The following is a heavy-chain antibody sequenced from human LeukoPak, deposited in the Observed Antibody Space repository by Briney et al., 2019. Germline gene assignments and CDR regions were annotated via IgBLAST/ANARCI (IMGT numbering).Heavy chain of an antibody. V-gene: IGHV3-7*01. CDR2: IKQDGSEK. CDR3: AREEDNADEYLREDY. Sequence: GGSLRLSCAASGFTFSSYWMSWVRQAPGKGLEWVANIKQDGSEKYYVDSVKGRFTISRDNAKNSLYLQMDSLRAEDTAVYYCAREEDNADEYLREDYWGQGTLVTVSS. D-gene: IGHD2-15*01. CDR1: GFTFSSYW. J-gene: IGHJ4*02.